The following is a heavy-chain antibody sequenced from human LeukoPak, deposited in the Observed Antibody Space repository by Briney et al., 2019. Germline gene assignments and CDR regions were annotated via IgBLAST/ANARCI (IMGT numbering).Heavy chain of an antibody. J-gene: IGHJ3*02. CDR2: INPNGGGT. V-gene: IGHV1-2*02. D-gene: IGHD1-26*01. CDR3: ARDEELLYAFDI. Sequence: ASVKVSCKASGYTFTGYYMHWVRQAPGQGLEWMGWINPNGGGTNYAQKFQGRVTMTRNTSISTAYMELSSLRSEDTAVYYCARDEELLYAFDIWGQGTMVTVSS. CDR1: GYTFTGYY.